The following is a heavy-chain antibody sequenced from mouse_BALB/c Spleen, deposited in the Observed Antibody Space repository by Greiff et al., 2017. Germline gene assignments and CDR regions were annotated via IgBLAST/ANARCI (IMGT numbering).Heavy chain of an antibody. CDR3: ARRYGSEDAMDY. CDR1: GYSFTSYY. D-gene: IGHD1-1*01. J-gene: IGHJ4*01. V-gene: IGHV1S135*01. Sequence: VQLQQSGPELMKPGASVKISCKASGYSFTSYYMHWVKQSHGKSLEWIGYIDPFNGGTSYNQKFKGKATLTVDKSSSTAYMHLSSLTSEDSAVYYCARRYGSEDAMDYWGQGTSVTVSS. CDR2: IDPFNGGT.